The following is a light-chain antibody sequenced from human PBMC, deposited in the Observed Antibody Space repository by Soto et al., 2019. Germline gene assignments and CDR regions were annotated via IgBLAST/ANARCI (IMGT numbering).Light chain of an antibody. CDR1: SSNIGSNT. CDR3: AAWDDSLSWV. Sequence: QSVLTQPPSPSGTPGQRVTISCSGSSSNIGSNTVNWYQQLPGTAPKHLIFSNNQRPSGVPDRFSGSKSGTSASLAISGLQPEDEADYYCAAWDDSLSWVFGGGTKLTVL. CDR2: SNN. V-gene: IGLV1-44*01. J-gene: IGLJ3*02.